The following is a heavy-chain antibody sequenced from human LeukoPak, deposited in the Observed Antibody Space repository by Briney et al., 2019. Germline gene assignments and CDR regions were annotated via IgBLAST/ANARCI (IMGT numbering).Heavy chain of an antibody. CDR2: MNPNSGGT. D-gene: IGHD2-2*01. Sequence: ASVTVSCTASGYTFTGYYMHWGRQAPGHGLGLRGRMNPNSGGTNYAQQFQCTVTLTRDPSISTAYMELSRLRSDDTAVYYCARAYCSSTSCYPAFDYWGQGTLVTVSS. CDR3: ARAYCSSTSCYPAFDY. V-gene: IGHV1-2*02. CDR1: GYTFTGYY. J-gene: IGHJ4*02.